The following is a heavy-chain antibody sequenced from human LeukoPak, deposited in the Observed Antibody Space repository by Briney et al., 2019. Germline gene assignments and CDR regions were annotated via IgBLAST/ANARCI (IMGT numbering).Heavy chain of an antibody. Sequence: PGGSLRLSCAASGFTFSRNWMHWVRQAPGKGLVWVSLIYSDGSSTNYADSVKGRFTISRDNAKNTLYLQMNSLRAEDTAVYYCVRGAVAAGNLFDYWGQGTLVTVSS. D-gene: IGHD6-13*01. J-gene: IGHJ4*02. CDR2: IYSDGSST. CDR1: GFTFSRNW. CDR3: VRGAVAAGNLFDY. V-gene: IGHV3-74*01.